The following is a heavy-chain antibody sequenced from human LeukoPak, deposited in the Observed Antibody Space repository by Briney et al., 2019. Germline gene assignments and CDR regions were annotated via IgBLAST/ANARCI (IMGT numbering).Heavy chain of an antibody. J-gene: IGHJ4*02. V-gene: IGHV1-18*04. CDR3: AGDEGEAVVVPAATFWRY. D-gene: IGHD2-2*01. CDR1: GYTFTSYG. CDR2: ISAYNGNT. Sequence: GASVKVSCKASGYTFTSYGISWVRQAPGQGLEWMGWISAYNGNTNYAQKLQGRVTMTTDTSTSTAYMELRSLRSDDTAVYYCAGDEGEAVVVPAATFWRYWGQGTLVTVSS.